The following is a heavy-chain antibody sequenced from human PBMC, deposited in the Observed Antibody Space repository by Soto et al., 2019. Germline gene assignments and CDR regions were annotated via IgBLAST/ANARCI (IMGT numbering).Heavy chain of an antibody. D-gene: IGHD3-22*01. CDR1: GFTFSGYR. CDR3: ARAKGYYDSSGRNAFDI. V-gene: IGHV3-74*01. J-gene: IGHJ3*02. CDR2: INSDGSST. Sequence: GGSLRLSCAASGFTFSGYRMHWVRQAPGKGLVWVSRINSDGSSTDYADSVRGRFTISRDNAKNTLHLQMDSLRAEDTAVYYCARAKGYYDSSGRNAFDIWGQGTMVTVSS.